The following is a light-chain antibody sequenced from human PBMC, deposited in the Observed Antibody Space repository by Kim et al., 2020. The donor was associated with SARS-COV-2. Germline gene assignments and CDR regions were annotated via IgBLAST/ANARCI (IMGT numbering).Light chain of an antibody. CDR2: TTS. Sequence: DIQMTQSPSSVSASVGDRVTITCRASQDIGTWLAWYQQKPGEAPNLLIYTTSSLQSGVPSRFSGSGSGTDFTLTISSLQPEDFATYYCQQASSSPYNFGQGTKLEI. J-gene: IGKJ2*01. V-gene: IGKV1-12*01. CDR1: QDIGTW. CDR3: QQASSSPYN.